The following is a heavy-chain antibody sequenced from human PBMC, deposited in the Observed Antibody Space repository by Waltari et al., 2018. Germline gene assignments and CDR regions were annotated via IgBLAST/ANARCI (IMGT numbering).Heavy chain of an antibody. CDR3: AKGDTTGYLHSLDY. Sequence: EVQLLESGGGLVQPGGSLRVYCVAAGLTLSCDPMTWGRQAPGKGLEWVSGIRGGGSIVYADSVKGRFTISKDNAKNTLYLQIDSLGAEDTAIYYCAKGDTTGYLHSLDYWGQGILVSVSS. V-gene: IGHV3-23*01. D-gene: IGHD3-9*01. CDR1: GLTLSCDP. J-gene: IGHJ4*02. CDR2: IRGGGSI.